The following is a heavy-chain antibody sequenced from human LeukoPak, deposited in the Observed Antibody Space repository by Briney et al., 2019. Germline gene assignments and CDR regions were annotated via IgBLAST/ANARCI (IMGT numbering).Heavy chain of an antibody. V-gene: IGHV3-7*03. CDR2: IEHDGSQK. CDR3: ARDGMGGIKAFDM. D-gene: IGHD3-10*01. J-gene: IGHJ3*02. Sequence: PGRSLRLSCAASGFSFETYAINWVRQAPGKGLEWVANIEHDGSQKYYVDSAKGRFTISRDNAKNSVYLQMNSLTAEDTAVYYCARDGMGGIKAFDMWGQGTMVTVSS. CDR1: GFSFETYA.